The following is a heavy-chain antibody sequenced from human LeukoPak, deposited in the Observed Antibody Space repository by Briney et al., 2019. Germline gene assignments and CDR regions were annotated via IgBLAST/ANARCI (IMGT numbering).Heavy chain of an antibody. J-gene: IGHJ4*02. V-gene: IGHV3-23*01. Sequence: GGTLRLSCAASGFTFSTYGMSWVRQPPGKGLGWVSGVSASGSSTYYADSVKGRFTISRDNSKNTLYLQMNSLRADDTAVYYCAKCEGSYVDSQSDYWGQGTLVTVSS. CDR2: VSASGSST. CDR1: GFTFSTYG. D-gene: IGHD4-17*01. CDR3: AKCEGSYVDSQSDY.